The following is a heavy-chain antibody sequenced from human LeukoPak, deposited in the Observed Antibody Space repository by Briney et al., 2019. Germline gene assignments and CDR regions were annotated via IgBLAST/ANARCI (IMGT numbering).Heavy chain of an antibody. CDR3: ARLGSYHDF. D-gene: IGHD1-26*01. J-gene: IGHJ4*02. V-gene: IGHV4-4*09. CDR1: GASISNYY. CDR2: IHSSGGS. Sequence: NPSETLSLTCTVSGASISNYYWSWIRQTPEKGLEWMGNIHSSGGSSYYPSLKRRLTMSIDTSRNQLSLKLTSVTAADTAAYFCARLGSYHDFWGQGALVTVSS.